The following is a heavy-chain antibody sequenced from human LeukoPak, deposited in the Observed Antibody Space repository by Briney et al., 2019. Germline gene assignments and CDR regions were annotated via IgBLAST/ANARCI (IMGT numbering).Heavy chain of an antibody. D-gene: IGHD3-10*01. CDR2: IYTSGST. CDR1: GGSISSYY. J-gene: IGHJ6*03. CDR3: ARYYYGSGSSYYYMDV. V-gene: IGHV4-4*07. Sequence: PSETLSLTCTVSGGSISSYYWSWIRQPAGKGLEWIGRIYTSGSTNYNPSLKSRVTMSVDTSKNQFSLKLSSVTAADTAMYYCARYYYGSGSSYYYMDVWGKGTTVTVSS.